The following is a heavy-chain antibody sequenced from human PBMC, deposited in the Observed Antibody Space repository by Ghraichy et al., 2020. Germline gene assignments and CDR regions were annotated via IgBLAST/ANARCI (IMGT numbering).Heavy chain of an antibody. CDR1: GFTLSSYC. J-gene: IGHJ6*02. V-gene: IGHV3-74*01. CDR2: INRDGSST. Sequence: GGSLRLSCAASGFTLSSYCMHWVRQAPGKGLVWVLRINRDGSSTSYADSVKGRFTISRDNAKNTLYLQMNSLRAEDTAVYYCARDLAYYDILTGYYYYYGMDVWGQGTTFTVSS. D-gene: IGHD3-9*01. CDR3: ARDLAYYDILTGYYYYYGMDV.